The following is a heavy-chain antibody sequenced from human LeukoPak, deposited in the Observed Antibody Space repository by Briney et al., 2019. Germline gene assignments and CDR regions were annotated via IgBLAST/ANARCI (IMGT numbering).Heavy chain of an antibody. CDR2: IYYSGST. V-gene: IGHV4-61*01. J-gene: IGHJ4*02. CDR1: GGSVSSGSYY. CDR3: ARLRLWFGELAAASDY. D-gene: IGHD3-10*01. Sequence: SETLSLTCTVSGGSVSSGSYYWSWIRQPPGKGLEWIGYIYYSGSTNYNPSLKSRVTISVDTSKNQFSLKLSSVTAADTAVYYCARLRLWFGELAAASDYWGQGTLVTVSS.